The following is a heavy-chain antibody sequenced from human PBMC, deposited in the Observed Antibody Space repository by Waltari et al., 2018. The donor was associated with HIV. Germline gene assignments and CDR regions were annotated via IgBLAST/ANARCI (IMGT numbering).Heavy chain of an antibody. CDR3: ARAGYCTNGVCYKGLYGMDV. CDR2: INAGNGNT. J-gene: IGHJ6*02. CDR1: GYTFTSYA. Sequence: QVQLVQSGAEVKKPGASVKVSCKASGYTFTSYAMHWVRQAPGQRLEWMGWINAGNGNTKYSQKFQGRVTITRDTSASTAYMELSSLRSEDTAVYYCARAGYCTNGVCYKGLYGMDVWGQGTTVTVSS. V-gene: IGHV1-3*01. D-gene: IGHD2-8*01.